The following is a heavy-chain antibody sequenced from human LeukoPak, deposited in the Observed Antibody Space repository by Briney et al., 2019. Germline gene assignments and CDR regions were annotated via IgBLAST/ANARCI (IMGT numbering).Heavy chain of an antibody. CDR1: GYTFITHG. CDR3: ARGRLRYLDWTRAYSDY. V-gene: IGHV1-18*01. CDR2: ISAYNGNT. J-gene: IGHJ4*02. Sequence: GASVTVSCTASGYTFITHGLTWVRQAPGQGLEWMGWISAYNGNTIYAQTLQDRLTMTTDTSTSTAYMELRSLRSDDTAVYYCARGRLRYLDWTRAYSDYWGQGTLVTASS. D-gene: IGHD3-9*01.